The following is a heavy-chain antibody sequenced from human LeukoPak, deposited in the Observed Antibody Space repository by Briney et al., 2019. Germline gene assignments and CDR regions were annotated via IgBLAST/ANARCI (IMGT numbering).Heavy chain of an antibody. V-gene: IGHV3-30*18. CDR3: AKDLPHYYESSAMGPFDY. CDR1: GFTFSSYG. J-gene: IGHJ4*02. D-gene: IGHD3-22*01. Sequence: PGGSLRLSCAASGFTFSSYGMHWVRQAPGKGLEWVAVISYDGSNKYYADSVKGRFTISRDNSKNTLYLQMTSLRAEDTAVYYCAKDLPHYYESSAMGPFDYWGQGTLVTVSS. CDR2: ISYDGSNK.